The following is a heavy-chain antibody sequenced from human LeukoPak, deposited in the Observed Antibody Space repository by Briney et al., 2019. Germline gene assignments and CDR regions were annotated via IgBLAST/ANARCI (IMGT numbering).Heavy chain of an antibody. Sequence: SVKVSCKASGGTFSSYAISWVRQAPGQGLEWMGRIIPILGIANYAQKFQGRVTITADKSTSTAYMELSSLGSEDTAVYYCARDRGYCSSTSCYSSNWFDPWGQGTLVTVSS. D-gene: IGHD2-2*02. CDR1: GGTFSSYA. CDR3: ARDRGYCSSTSCYSSNWFDP. V-gene: IGHV1-69*04. J-gene: IGHJ5*02. CDR2: IIPILGIA.